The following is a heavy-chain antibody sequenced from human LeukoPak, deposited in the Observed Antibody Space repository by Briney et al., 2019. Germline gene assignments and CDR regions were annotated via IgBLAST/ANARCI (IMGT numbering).Heavy chain of an antibody. CDR2: FDSEDGET. CDR1: GYTLTELS. CDR3: ATGLFFQVDTAMATVPYFDY. D-gene: IGHD5-18*01. J-gene: IGHJ4*02. Sequence: ASVKVSCKVSGYTLTELSMHWVRQAPGKGLEWMGGFDSEDGETIYAQKFQGRVTMTEDTSTDTAYMELSSLRSEDTAVYYCATGLFFQVDTAMATVPYFDYWGQGTLVTVSS. V-gene: IGHV1-24*01.